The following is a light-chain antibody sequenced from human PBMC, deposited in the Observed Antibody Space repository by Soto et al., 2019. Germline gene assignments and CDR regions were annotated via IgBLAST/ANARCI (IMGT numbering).Light chain of an antibody. CDR2: GAS. Sequence: EIVLTQSPATLSLSPGERATLSCRASQSVTSNYLAWFQQKPGQAPRHLIYGASNRATGIPDRFSGSGSGTDFTLTISRLEPEDFAVYYCQQYGGLPRTFGQGAKVEIK. CDR3: QQYGGLPRT. J-gene: IGKJ1*01. V-gene: IGKV3-20*01. CDR1: QSVTSNY.